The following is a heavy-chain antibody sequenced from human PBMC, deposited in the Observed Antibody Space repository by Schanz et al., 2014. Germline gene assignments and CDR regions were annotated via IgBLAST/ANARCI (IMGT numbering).Heavy chain of an antibody. CDR2: INPSSGTT. D-gene: IGHD6-13*01. V-gene: IGHV1-46*03. J-gene: IGHJ4*02. CDR1: GYTFTTYY. Sequence: QVQLVQSGAEVKKPGVSVKVSCKASGYTFTTYYIHWVRQAPGQGLEWMGKINPSSGTTRIAQNFQGRFTMTRDTSTSTVYMELSSLRSEDTAVYYCARDGEAAAGCDYWGQGTLVTVSA. CDR3: ARDGEAAAGCDY.